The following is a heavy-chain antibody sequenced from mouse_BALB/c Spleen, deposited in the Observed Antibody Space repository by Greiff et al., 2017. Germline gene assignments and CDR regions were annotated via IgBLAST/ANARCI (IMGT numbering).Heavy chain of an antibody. CDR2: IDPENGNT. CDR1: GFNIKDYY. CDR3: ARSPYDYEAY. D-gene: IGHD2-4*01. J-gene: IGHJ3*01. Sequence: VQLQQSGAELVRPGALVKLSCKASGFNIKDYYMHWVKQRPERGLEWIGWIDPENGNTIYDPKFQGKASITADTSSNTAYLQLSSLTSEDTAVYYCARSPYDYEAYWGQGTLVTVSA. V-gene: IGHV14-1*02.